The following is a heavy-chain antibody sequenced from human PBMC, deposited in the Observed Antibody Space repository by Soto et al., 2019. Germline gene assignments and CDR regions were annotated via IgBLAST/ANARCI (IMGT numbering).Heavy chain of an antibody. J-gene: IGHJ4*02. CDR1: GDSISSFY. V-gene: IGHV4-59*01. D-gene: IGHD2-2*01. Sequence: QVQLQESGPGLVKPSETLSLTCTVSGDSISSFYWTWIRQPPGKGLEWVGYIFSSGSTNYNPSLKSRVPISVDPSENQFSLKLPSVTAADTAVYYCARVGYCSSTPCWPIGYFDYWGQGTLVTVSS. CDR3: ARVGYCSSTPCWPIGYFDY. CDR2: IFSSGST.